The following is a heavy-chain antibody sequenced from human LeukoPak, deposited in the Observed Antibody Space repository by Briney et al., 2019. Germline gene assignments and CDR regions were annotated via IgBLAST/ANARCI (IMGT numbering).Heavy chain of an antibody. CDR2: TSSSGRTI. CDR1: GFTFSSYE. V-gene: IGHV3-48*03. J-gene: IGHJ4*02. CDR3: ARATRGVASNFDY. D-gene: IGHD2-15*01. Sequence: PGGSLRLSCASSGFTFSSYEMNWVRQAPGKELEWVSYTSSSGRTIYYADSVRGRFTISRDNAKNSVYLQMNRLRAEDTAVYYCARATRGVASNFDYWGQGTLVTVSS.